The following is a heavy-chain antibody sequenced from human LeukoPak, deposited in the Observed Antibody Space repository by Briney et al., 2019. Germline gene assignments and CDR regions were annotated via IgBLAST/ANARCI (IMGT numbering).Heavy chain of an antibody. V-gene: IGHV1-2*04. D-gene: IGHD6-19*01. CDR3: ARARGIAVAATGHYYGMDV. CDR2: INPNSGGT. Sequence: GASVKVSCKASGYTFTSYGISWVRQAPGQGLEWMGWINPNSGGTNYAQKFQGWVTMTRDTSISTAYMELSRLRSDDTAVYYCARARGIAVAATGHYYGMDVWGQGTTVTVSS. CDR1: GYTFTSYG. J-gene: IGHJ6*02.